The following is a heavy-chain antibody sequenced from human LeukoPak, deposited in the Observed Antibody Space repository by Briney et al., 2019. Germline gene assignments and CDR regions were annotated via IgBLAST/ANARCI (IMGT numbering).Heavy chain of an antibody. J-gene: IGHJ4*02. CDR1: GFRFNTFW. D-gene: IGHD5-12*01. CDR3: ARARGDIVASIFGY. Sequence: GGSLRLSCAASGFRFNTFWMSWVRQAPGKGLEWVANIKQDGNEKYYADSVKGRFTISRDNGKNSLDLQMNSLRAEDTAVYYCARARGDIVASIFGYWGQGSLVTVSS. CDR2: IKQDGNEK. V-gene: IGHV3-7*01.